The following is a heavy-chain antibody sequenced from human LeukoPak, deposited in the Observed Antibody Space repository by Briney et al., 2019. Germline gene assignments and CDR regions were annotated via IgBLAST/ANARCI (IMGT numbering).Heavy chain of an antibody. D-gene: IGHD5-12*01. J-gene: IGHJ4*02. Sequence: PSETLSLTCTVSGGSVSSGSYYWSWIRQPPGKGLEWIGYISYSGNTYYNPSLKSRAAISADTPKNQFSLKLSSTTAADTAVYYCARAPVATPSEFDYWGQGTLVTVSS. CDR3: ARAPVATPSEFDY. CDR1: GGSVSSGSYY. V-gene: IGHV4-31*03. CDR2: ISYSGNT.